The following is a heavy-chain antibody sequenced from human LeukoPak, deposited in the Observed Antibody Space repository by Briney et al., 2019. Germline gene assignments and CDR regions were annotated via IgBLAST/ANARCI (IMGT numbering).Heavy chain of an antibody. CDR2: INSDGSEG. Sequence: GGSLRLSCAVSGFTFSGFWMSWSRQAPGKGLEWVASINSDGSEGYYADVVKGRFTISRDNAKNSLYLQINSLRAEDTAVYYCTTESGYCSSTSCYWTQVPYGMDVWAKGPRSPSP. CDR1: GFTFSGFW. D-gene: IGHD2-2*01. J-gene: IGHJ6*02. CDR3: TTESGYCSSTSCYWTQVPYGMDV. V-gene: IGHV3-7*03.